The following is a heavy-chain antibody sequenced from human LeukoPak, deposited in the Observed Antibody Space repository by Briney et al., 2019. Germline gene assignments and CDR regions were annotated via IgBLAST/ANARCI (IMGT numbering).Heavy chain of an antibody. CDR3: ATWDYYDISGDYTYKWFDP. CDR1: RAKFNKYW. J-gene: IGHJ5*02. D-gene: IGHD3-22*01. CDR2: IYPDDSET. V-gene: IGHV5-51*01. Sequence: GESLKISCQGSRAKFNKYWIGWVRQMPGKGLEYMGMIYPDDSETKYSPSFQGQVTISADKSITTAYLQWSSLKVSDSAMYYCATWDYYDISGDYTYKWFDPWGEGTLVTVSS.